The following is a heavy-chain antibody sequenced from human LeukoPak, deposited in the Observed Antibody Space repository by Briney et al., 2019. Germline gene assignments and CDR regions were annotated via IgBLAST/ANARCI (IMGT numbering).Heavy chain of an antibody. Sequence: SETLSLTCTVSGDSVSSSNYYWAWIRQPPGKGLEWIGNIYYSGSTYYNPSLKSRLTIYVDTSKNQFSLKLTSVTAADTAVYYCARLNKPGWFDPWGQGTLVTVSS. CDR2: IYYSGST. J-gene: IGHJ5*02. CDR3: ARLNKPGWFDP. D-gene: IGHD1-14*01. V-gene: IGHV4-39*01. CDR1: GDSVSSSNYY.